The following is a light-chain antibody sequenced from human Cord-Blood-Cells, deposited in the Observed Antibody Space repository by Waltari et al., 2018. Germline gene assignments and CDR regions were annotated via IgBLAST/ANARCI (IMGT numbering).Light chain of an antibody. Sequence: NFMLTQPHSVSESPGKTVTISCTRSSASIASNYVQWYQQRPGSSPTTLIYEDNQRPSGVPDRFSGSIDSSSNSASLTISGLKTEDEADYYCQSYDSSNQVFGGGTKLTVL. CDR2: EDN. CDR1: SASIASNY. J-gene: IGLJ2*01. V-gene: IGLV6-57*01. CDR3: QSYDSSNQV.